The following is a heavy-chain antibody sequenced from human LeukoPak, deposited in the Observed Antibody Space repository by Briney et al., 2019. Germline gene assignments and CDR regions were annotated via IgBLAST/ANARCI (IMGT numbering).Heavy chain of an antibody. J-gene: IGHJ4*02. CDR1: GDSVSSNSAA. CDR2: TYYRSKWYN. D-gene: IGHD4-17*01. Sequence: SQTLSLTCAISGDSVSSNSAAWNWIRQSPSRGLEWLGRTYYRSKWYNDYAVSVKSRITINPDTSKNQLSLQLNSVTPEDTAVYYCARADHGDYVTPYYFDYWGQGTLVTVSS. V-gene: IGHV6-1*01. CDR3: ARADHGDYVTPYYFDY.